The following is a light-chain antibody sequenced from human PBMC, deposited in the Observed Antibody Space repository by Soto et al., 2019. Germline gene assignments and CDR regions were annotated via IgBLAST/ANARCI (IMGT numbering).Light chain of an antibody. Sequence: QSALTQPPSVSGSPGQSVTISCTGTSTDFVGYNRVSWYQQPPGTAPKLMIYDVSKRHSGVSNRFSGSKSGTTASLTISGLQTDDEADYFCCSYAGTNTYVFGGGTKVTVL. V-gene: IGLV2-23*02. CDR2: DVS. CDR3: CSYAGTNTYV. J-gene: IGLJ1*01. CDR1: STDFVGYNR.